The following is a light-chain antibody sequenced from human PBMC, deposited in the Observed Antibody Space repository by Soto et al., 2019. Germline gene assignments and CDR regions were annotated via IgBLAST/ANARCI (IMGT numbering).Light chain of an antibody. CDR2: AAS. CDR1: QGISNF. V-gene: IGKV1-27*01. J-gene: IGKJ4*01. Sequence: DIQMTQSPSSLSASVGDRVTITCRASQGISNFLAWYQQRPGKVPKVLIYAASTLQSGVPSRFSGSGSGTDFTITIISLQPEDVATYYCQKYNSAPSLTFGGGTKVEIK. CDR3: QKYNSAPSLT.